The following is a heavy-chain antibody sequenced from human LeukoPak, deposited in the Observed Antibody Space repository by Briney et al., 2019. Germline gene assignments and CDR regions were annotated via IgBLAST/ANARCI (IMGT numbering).Heavy chain of an antibody. CDR1: GFIVSSDS. V-gene: IGHV3-53*01. CDR3: SRVRGNNYGFLDY. CDR2: IYSGDST. D-gene: IGHD5-18*01. J-gene: IGHJ4*02. Sequence: LAGGSLRLSCSASGFIVSSDSMSWVRQAPGKGLEWVSGIYSGDSTYYADSVKGRFTISRDNSKNTLYLQMNSLRAEDTAVYYCSRVRGNNYGFLDYWGQGTLVTVSS.